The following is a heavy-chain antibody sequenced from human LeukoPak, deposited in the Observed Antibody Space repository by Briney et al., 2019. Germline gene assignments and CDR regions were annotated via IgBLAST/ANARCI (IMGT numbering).Heavy chain of an antibody. CDR3: LKGGWATIGPPKD. V-gene: IGHV3-64D*08. Sequence: PGGSLRLSCSAAGFIFSRHAMHWVRQAPGKGLEYVSTINDDGGLTYYADSVKGRFTISRDNSKNTLHLQMNNLRPEDTAVYHCLKGGWATIGPPKDWGQGTLVSVSS. D-gene: IGHD5-24*01. J-gene: IGHJ4*02. CDR2: INDDGGLT. CDR1: GFIFSRHA.